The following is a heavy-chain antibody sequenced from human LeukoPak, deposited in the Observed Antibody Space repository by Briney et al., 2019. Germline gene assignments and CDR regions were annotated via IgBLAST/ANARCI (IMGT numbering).Heavy chain of an antibody. CDR2: INQGGRDK. CDR1: GFTFSGHW. CDR3: TRDRSRAEDD. V-gene: IGHV3-7*01. Sequence: GGSLRLSCAASGFTFSGHWMSWVRQAPGKGLEWVANINQGGRDKSYVDSVKGRFTISRDNANNLLYLQMNSLRGEDTAVYYCTRDRSRAEDDWGQGTLVTVSS. J-gene: IGHJ4*02. D-gene: IGHD1-14*01.